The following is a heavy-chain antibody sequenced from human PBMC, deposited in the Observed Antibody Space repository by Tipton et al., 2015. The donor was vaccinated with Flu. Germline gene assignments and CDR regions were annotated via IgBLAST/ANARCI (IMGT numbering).Heavy chain of an antibody. CDR2: IYYSGST. CDR3: ARLDMTTVTTNWFDP. J-gene: IGHJ5*02. V-gene: IGHV4-39*01. D-gene: IGHD4-17*01. Sequence: GLVKPSETPSLTCTVSGVSISSSSYYWGWIRQPPGKGLEWIGSIYYSGSTYYNPSLKSRVTISVDTSKNQFSLKLSSVTAADTAVYYCARLDMTTVTTNWFDPWGQGTLVTVSS. CDR1: GVSISSSSYY.